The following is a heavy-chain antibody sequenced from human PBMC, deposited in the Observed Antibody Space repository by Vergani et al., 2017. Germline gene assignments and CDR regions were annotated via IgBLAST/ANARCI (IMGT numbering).Heavy chain of an antibody. CDR3: AREEPRYYDSSGYYWDY. V-gene: IGHV4-30-4*01. CDR1: GGSISSGDYY. CDR2: IYYSGST. J-gene: IGHJ4*02. D-gene: IGHD3-22*01. Sequence: QVQLQESGPGLVKPSQTLSLTCTVSGGSISSGDYYWSWIRQPPGKGLEWIGYIYYSGSTYYNPSLKSRVTISVDTSKNQFSLKLSSVTAADTAVYYCAREEPRYYDSSGYYWDYWGQGTLVTVSS.